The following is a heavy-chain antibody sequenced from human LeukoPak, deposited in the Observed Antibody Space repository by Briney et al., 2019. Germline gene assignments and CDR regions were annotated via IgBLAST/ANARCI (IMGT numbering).Heavy chain of an antibody. Sequence: SKTLSLTCTVPGGSISSYYWSWIRQPPGKGLEWIGYIYYSGSTNYNPSLKSRVTISVDTSKNQFSLKLSSVTAADTAVYYCARDSGAFDIWGQGTMVTVSS. V-gene: IGHV4-59*01. CDR3: ARDSGAFDI. CDR1: GGSISSYY. CDR2: IYYSGST. J-gene: IGHJ3*02. D-gene: IGHD1-14*01.